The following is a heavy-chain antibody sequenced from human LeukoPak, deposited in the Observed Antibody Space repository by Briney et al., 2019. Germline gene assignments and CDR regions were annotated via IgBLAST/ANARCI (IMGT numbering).Heavy chain of an antibody. V-gene: IGHV3-48*01. Sequence: PGGSLRLSCAASGFTFSSYSMNWVRQAPGKGPEWVSYISSSSSTIYYADSVKGRFTISRDNAKNSLYLQMNSLRAEDTAAYYCAREYYLFLTYYMDVWGKGTTVTVSS. CDR1: GFTFSSYS. CDR2: ISSSSSTI. CDR3: AREYYLFLTYYMDV. D-gene: IGHD3-3*01. J-gene: IGHJ6*03.